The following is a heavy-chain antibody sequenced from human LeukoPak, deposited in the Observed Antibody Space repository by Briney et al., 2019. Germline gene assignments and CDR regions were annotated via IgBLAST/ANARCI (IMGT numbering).Heavy chain of an antibody. CDR1: GFTFSDYY. V-gene: IGHV3-11*04. CDR2: IGRSGTTI. D-gene: IGHD4-23*01. CDR3: ARDYGGSSPFDY. Sequence: PGGSLRLSCAASGFTFSDYYMSWIRQAPGKGLEWVSYIGRSGTTIHYADSVKGRFTSSWDNAKKSLYLQMNSLRAEDTAVYYCARDYGGSSPFDYWGQGTLVTVSS. J-gene: IGHJ4*02.